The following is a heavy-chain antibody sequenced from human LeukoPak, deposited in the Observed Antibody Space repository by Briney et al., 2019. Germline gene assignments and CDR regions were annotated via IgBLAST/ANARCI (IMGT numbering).Heavy chain of an antibody. CDR1: GFTFSSYS. Sequence: GGSLRLSCAASGFTFSSYSMNWVRQAPGKGLEWVSSISSSSSYIYYADSVKGRFTISRDNAKNSLYLQMNSLRAEDTAVYYCASELLWFGELLSDYWGQGTLVTVSS. CDR2: ISSSSSYI. D-gene: IGHD3-10*01. V-gene: IGHV3-21*04. J-gene: IGHJ4*02. CDR3: ASELLWFGELLSDY.